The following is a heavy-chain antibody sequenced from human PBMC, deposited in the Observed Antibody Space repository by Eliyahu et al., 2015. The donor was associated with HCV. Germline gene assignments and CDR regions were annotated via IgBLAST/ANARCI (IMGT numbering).Heavy chain of an antibody. V-gene: IGHV3-7*01. D-gene: IGHD1-1*01. CDR2: IKKDGSEK. Sequence: EVQLVESGGGLVQPGGSLRLSXXASGFXLSXYWVSWVRQAPGKGLGWVAKIKKDGSEKYYADSVKGRFTISRDNAKNSLFLQVSSLRVEDTAVYFCARGGRYNWNVGDAFDIWGQGTRVNVSS. J-gene: IGHJ3*02. CDR1: GFXLSXYW. CDR3: ARGGRYNWNVGDAFDI.